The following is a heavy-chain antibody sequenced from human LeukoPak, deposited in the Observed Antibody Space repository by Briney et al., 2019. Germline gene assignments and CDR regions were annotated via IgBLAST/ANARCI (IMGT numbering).Heavy chain of an antibody. V-gene: IGHV7-4-1*02. D-gene: IGHD3-22*01. CDR1: GYTFTKYA. CDR3: ANCYDSSGFFAY. J-gene: IGHJ4*02. CDR2: GNTNTGNP. Sequence: SSVTVSCKGSGYTFTKYAISWVRQAPGQGLEEMGWGNTNTGNPTYAQGFTGRFVFSLDTSVSTAYLQISSLKAEDSAIYFCANCYDSSGFFAYWGQGTLVTVSS.